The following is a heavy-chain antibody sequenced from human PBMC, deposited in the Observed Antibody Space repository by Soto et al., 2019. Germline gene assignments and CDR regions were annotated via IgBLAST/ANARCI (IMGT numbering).Heavy chain of an antibody. CDR1: GFSFSELA. CDR2: VIASGGST. J-gene: IGHJ5*02. V-gene: IGHV3-23*01. D-gene: IGHD3-3*01. CDR3: AKGGRSLEWLNCFDL. Sequence: EVQLLESGGELVQPGESLRLSCTASGFSFSELAMSWVRQAPGKGLEWVASVIASGGSTYYPDSVKGRFTISRDNAKNTLYLKMNSRRVKNTSIYYGAKGGRSLEWLNCFDLWGQGPLVTVSA.